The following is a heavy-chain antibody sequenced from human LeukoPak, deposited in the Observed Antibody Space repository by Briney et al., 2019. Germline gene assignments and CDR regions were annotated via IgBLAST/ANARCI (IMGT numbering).Heavy chain of an antibody. CDR1: GFTFSSYS. CDR3: ARSIAAVKREYYFDY. V-gene: IGHV3-21*01. D-gene: IGHD6-13*01. J-gene: IGHJ4*02. CDR2: ISSSSSYI. Sequence: GGSLRLSCAASGFTFSSYSMNWVRQAPGKGLELVSSISSSSSYIYYADSVKGRFTISRDNAENSLYLQMNSLRAEDTAVYYCARSIAAVKREYYFDYWGQGTLVTVSS.